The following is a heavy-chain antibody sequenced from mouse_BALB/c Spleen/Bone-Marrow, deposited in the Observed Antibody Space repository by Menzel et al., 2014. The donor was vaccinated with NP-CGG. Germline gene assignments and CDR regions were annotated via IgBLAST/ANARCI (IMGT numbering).Heavy chain of an antibody. Sequence: EVQLQQSGAELMKPGASVKLSCTASGFNIKDTYMHWVKQRPEQGLEWIGRIDPANGNTKYDPKFQGKATITADTSSNTAYLQLISQTSEDTAVYYCASYYYGSSSFAYWGQGTMVPVSA. CDR1: GFNIKDTY. J-gene: IGHJ3*01. CDR3: ASYYYGSSSFAY. CDR2: IDPANGNT. V-gene: IGHV14-3*02. D-gene: IGHD1-1*01.